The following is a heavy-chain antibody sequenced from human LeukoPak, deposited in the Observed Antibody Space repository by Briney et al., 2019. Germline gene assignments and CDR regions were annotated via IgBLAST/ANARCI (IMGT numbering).Heavy chain of an antibody. CDR1: GGSISSGGYS. V-gene: IGHV4-30-2*01. D-gene: IGHD3-10*01. J-gene: IGHJ4*02. CDR2: IYHSGST. CDR3: ARGFYYGSGTGADY. Sequence: SQTLSLTCAVSGGSISSGGYSWSWIRQPPGKGLEWIGYIYHSGSTYYNPSLKSRATISVDRSKNQFSLKLSSVTAADTAVYYCARGFYYGSGTGADYWGQGTLVTVSS.